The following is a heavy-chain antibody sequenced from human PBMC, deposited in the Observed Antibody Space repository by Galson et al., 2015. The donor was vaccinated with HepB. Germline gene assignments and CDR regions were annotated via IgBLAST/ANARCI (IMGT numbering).Heavy chain of an antibody. V-gene: IGHV5-10-1*01. CDR1: GYSFTNYW. J-gene: IGHJ4*02. D-gene: IGHD1-26*01. CDR3: ARQGASVSLDRDLDY. Sequence: QSGAEVKKPGESLRISCQASGYSFTNYWISWVRQMPGKGLEWMGRIDPSDSYTKYNPSFQAHVTISADKSISTAYLQWSSLKASDTAMYYCARQGASVSLDRDLDYWGQGTLVTVSS. CDR2: IDPSDSYT.